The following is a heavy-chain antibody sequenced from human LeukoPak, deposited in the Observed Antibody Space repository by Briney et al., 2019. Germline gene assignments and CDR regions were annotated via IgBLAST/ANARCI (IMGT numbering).Heavy chain of an antibody. D-gene: IGHD4-11*01. V-gene: IGHV3-33*01. CDR1: GFIFSHYG. CDR3: ARDAQRDFDYSNSLRY. CDR2: IWSDGSNR. Sequence: PGGSLRLSCAASGFIFSHYGMHWVRQAPGKGLEWVAVIWSDGSNRFYAGSVKGRFTISRDNAQNTVFLQINSLRAEDTAMYYCARDAQRDFDYSNSLRYWGQGTLVTVSS. J-gene: IGHJ4*01.